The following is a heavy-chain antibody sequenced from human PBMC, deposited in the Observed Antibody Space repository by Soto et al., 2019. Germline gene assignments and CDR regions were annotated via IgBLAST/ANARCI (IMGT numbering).Heavy chain of an antibody. D-gene: IGHD2-2*01. Sequence: PGGSLRLSCAASGFTFSSYAMSWVRQAPGKGLEWVSAISGSGGSTYYADSVKGRFTISRDNSKNTLYLQMNSLRAEDTAVYYCAKTPRIVVVPPDAFDIWGQGTMVTVSS. CDR2: ISGSGGST. J-gene: IGHJ3*02. CDR3: AKTPRIVVVPPDAFDI. V-gene: IGHV3-23*01. CDR1: GFTFSSYA.